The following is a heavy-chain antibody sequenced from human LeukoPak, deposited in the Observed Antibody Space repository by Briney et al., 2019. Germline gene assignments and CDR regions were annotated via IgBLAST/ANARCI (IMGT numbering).Heavy chain of an antibody. CDR3: ARHSCSSSTTCSAYFQH. J-gene: IGHJ1*01. V-gene: IGHV3-7*01. CDR2: IKQDESEK. Sequence: GGSLRLSCAASGFPFNRYWMSWVRQAPGKGLEWVANIKQDESEKYYLDSVEGRFTISRDNAENSLYLQMNSLRAEDTAVYYCARHSCSSSTTCSAYFQHWGQGTLVTVSS. D-gene: IGHD2-2*01. CDR1: GFPFNRYW.